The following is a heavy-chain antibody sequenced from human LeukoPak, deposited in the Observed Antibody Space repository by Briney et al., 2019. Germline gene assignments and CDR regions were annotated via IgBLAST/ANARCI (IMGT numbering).Heavy chain of an antibody. Sequence: ASVKVSCKASGYTFTSYGISWVRQAPGQGLEWMGWISAYNGNTNYAQKLQGRVTMTTDTSTSTAYMELRSLRSDDTAVYYCAREGDDILTGYPSDYWGQGTLVTVSS. CDR3: AREGDDILTGYPSDY. D-gene: IGHD3-9*01. CDR1: GYTFTSYG. CDR2: ISAYNGNT. V-gene: IGHV1-18*01. J-gene: IGHJ4*02.